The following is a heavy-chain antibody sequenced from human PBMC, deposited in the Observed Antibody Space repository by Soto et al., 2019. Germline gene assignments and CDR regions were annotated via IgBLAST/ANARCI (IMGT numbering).Heavy chain of an antibody. J-gene: IGHJ4*02. CDR1: GGTFSSYA. V-gene: IGHV1-69*13. CDR2: IIPIFGTA. Sequence: SVKVSCKASGGTFSSYAISWVRQAPGQGLEWMGGIIPIFGTANYAQKFQGRVTITADESTSTAYMELSSLRSEDTAVYYCARDDGYKRRAHFDYWGQGXLVTVSS. CDR3: ARDDGYKRRAHFDY. D-gene: IGHD5-12*01.